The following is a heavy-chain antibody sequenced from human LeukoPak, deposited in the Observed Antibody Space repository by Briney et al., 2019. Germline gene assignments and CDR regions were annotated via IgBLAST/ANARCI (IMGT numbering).Heavy chain of an antibody. CDR2: INSDGSAT. J-gene: IGHJ4*02. V-gene: IGHV3-74*01. Sequence: GGSLRLSCAATGFTFGSPWMHWVRQAPGKGLVWVSRINSDGSATAYADSVKGRFTISRDNAENTLYLQMNSLRAEDTAVYYCARGTAGYHSSYFDYWGQGTLVTVSS. CDR3: ARGTAGYHSSYFDY. CDR1: GFTFGSPW. D-gene: IGHD3-16*02.